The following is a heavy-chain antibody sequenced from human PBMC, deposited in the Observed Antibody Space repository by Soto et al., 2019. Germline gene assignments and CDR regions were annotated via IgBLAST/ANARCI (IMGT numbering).Heavy chain of an antibody. V-gene: IGHV1-3*05. D-gene: IGHD3-9*01. CDR1: GYIFADYA. J-gene: IGHJ4*02. CDR3: ATSDWAW. Sequence: QVQIVQSGPEEKSPGASIKLSCTTSGYIFADYAIHWVRQAPGQGLEWVGWIKADNGDTRYSPKFQGRLISTRDISASTSYMELSDLRSADTGVFYCATSDWAWWGRGTLITVSS. CDR2: IKADNGDT.